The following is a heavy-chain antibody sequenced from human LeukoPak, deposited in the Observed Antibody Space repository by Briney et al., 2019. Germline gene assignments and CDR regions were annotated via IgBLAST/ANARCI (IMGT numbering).Heavy chain of an antibody. J-gene: IGHJ3*02. V-gene: IGHV3-48*04. D-gene: IGHD3-22*01. Sequence: PGGSLRLCCAASGFTFSSYSMNWVRQAPGKGLEWVSYISSSSSTIYYADSVKGRFTISRDNAKNSLYLQMNSLRAEDTAVYYCAREPAGNYDSRGDAFDIWGQGTMVTVSS. CDR2: ISSSSSTI. CDR3: AREPAGNYDSRGDAFDI. CDR1: GFTFSSYS.